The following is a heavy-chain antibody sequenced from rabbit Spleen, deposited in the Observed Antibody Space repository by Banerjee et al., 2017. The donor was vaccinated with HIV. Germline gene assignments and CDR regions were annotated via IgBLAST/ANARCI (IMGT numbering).Heavy chain of an antibody. J-gene: IGHJ4*01. Sequence: QQQLEESGGDVVKPGASLTLSCKASGLDFSSTYWICWVRQAPGKGLEWIACIYAGSSDATFYASWAKGRFTISRTSSTTVTLQMTSLTVADTATYLCVRDAGAGSNFALDLWGPGTLVTVS. D-gene: IGHD3-1*01. CDR2: IYAGSSDAT. CDR1: GLDFSSTYW. V-gene: IGHV1S45*01. CDR3: VRDAGAGSNFALDL.